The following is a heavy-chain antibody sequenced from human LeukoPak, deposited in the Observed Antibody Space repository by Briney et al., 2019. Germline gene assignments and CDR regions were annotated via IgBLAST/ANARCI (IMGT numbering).Heavy chain of an antibody. CDR2: INHSGST. CDR1: GGSISSYY. D-gene: IGHD3-3*01. V-gene: IGHV4-34*01. CDR3: ARNITIFGVVKS. Sequence: SETLSLTCTVSGGSISSYYWSWIGQPPGKGLEWIGEINHSGSTNYNPSLKSRVTISLDTSKNQFSLKLSSVTAADTAVYYCARNITIFGVVKSRGQGTLVTVSS. J-gene: IGHJ4*02.